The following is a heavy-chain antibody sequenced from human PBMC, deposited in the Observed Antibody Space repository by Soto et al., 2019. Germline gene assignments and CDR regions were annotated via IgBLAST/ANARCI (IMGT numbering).Heavy chain of an antibody. D-gene: IGHD3-10*01. V-gene: IGHV4-31*03. CDR3: ARDRFGALIGPERRKRAYYFDY. Sequence: VQLQESGPGLVKPSQTLSLTCTVSGGSISSGGYYWSWIRQHPGKGLEWIGYIYYSGSTYYNPSLKSRVTISVDTSKNQFSLKLSSVTAADTAVYYCARDRFGALIGPERRKRAYYFDYWGQGTLVTVSS. J-gene: IGHJ4*02. CDR1: GGSISSGGYY. CDR2: IYYSGST.